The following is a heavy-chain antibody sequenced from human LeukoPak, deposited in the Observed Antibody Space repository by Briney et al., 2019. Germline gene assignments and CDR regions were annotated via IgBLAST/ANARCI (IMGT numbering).Heavy chain of an antibody. CDR3: ARDPCSGGSCYSWFDP. D-gene: IGHD2-15*01. CDR1: GFTFSSYS. Sequence: GGSLRLSCAASGFTFSSYSMNWVRQAPGKGLEWVSSISSSSSYIYYADSVKGRFTISRDNAQNSLYLQMNSLRAEDTAVYYCARDPCSGGSCYSWFDPWGQGTLVTVSS. V-gene: IGHV3-21*01. CDR2: ISSSSSYI. J-gene: IGHJ5*02.